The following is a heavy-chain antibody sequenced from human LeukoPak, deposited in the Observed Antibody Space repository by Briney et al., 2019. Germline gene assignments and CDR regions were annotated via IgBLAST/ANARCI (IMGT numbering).Heavy chain of an antibody. Sequence: ASVKVSCKASGYTFTGYYMHWVRQAPGQGLEWMGWINPNGGGTNYAQKFQGRVTMTRDTSISTAYMELSRLRSDDTAVYYCARDAYCGGDCYALDYWGQGTLVTVSS. CDR1: GYTFTGYY. CDR3: ARDAYCGGDCYALDY. V-gene: IGHV1-2*02. D-gene: IGHD2-21*02. CDR2: INPNGGGT. J-gene: IGHJ4*02.